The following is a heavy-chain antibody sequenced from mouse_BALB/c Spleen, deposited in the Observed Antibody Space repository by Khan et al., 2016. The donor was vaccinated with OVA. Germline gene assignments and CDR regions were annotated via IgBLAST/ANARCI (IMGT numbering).Heavy chain of an antibody. CDR3: ARDGSRSLFAY. Sequence: QAQLQQSGTELVRPGVSVKISCKGSGYTFTEYAMNWVKESHEKSLEWIGVISTYYGDARYNQKFKGKATMTVDKSSSTAYMELARLTSEDSAIYYCARDGSRSLFAYWGQGTLVTVSA. J-gene: IGHJ3*01. V-gene: IGHV1S137*01. CDR2: ISTYYGDA. D-gene: IGHD1-1*01. CDR1: GYTFTEYA.